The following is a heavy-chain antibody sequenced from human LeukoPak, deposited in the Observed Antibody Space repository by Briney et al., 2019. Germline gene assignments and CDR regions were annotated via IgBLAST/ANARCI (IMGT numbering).Heavy chain of an antibody. J-gene: IGHJ4*02. CDR1: GGSISSNSYY. V-gene: IGHV4-39*01. CDR2: TYYTGSP. Sequence: SETLSLTCTVSGGSISSNSYYWDWIRQPPGKGLEWIGTTYYTGSPNYNPSLKSRVTISVDTSKNQFSLRLNSVTAADMAVYYCARHRPTGGAGSYYRSFDYWGQGTLVTVSS. D-gene: IGHD3-10*01. CDR3: ARHRPTGGAGSYYRSFDY.